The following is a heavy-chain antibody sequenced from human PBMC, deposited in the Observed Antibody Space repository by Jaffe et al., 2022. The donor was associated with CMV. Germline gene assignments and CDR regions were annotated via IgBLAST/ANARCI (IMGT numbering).Heavy chain of an antibody. V-gene: IGHV2-5*01. CDR1: GFSLSTSGVG. CDR3: AHRPAPINIAAAGSGWFDP. CDR2: IYWNDDK. D-gene: IGHD6-13*01. J-gene: IGHJ5*02. Sequence: QITLKESGPTLVKPTQTLTLTCTFSGFSLSTSGVGVGWIRQPPGKALEWLALIYWNDDKRYSPSLKSRLTITKDTSKNQVVLTMTNMDPVDTATYYCAHRPAPINIAAAGSGWFDPWGQGTLVTVSS.